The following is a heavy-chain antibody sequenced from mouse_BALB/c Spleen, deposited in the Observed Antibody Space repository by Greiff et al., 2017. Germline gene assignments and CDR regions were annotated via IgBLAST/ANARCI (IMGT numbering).Heavy chain of an antibody. J-gene: IGHJ2*01. V-gene: IGHV1S81*02. CDR1: GYTFTSYY. Sequence: QVQLKESGAELVKPGASVKLSCKASGYTFTSYYMYWVKQRPGQGLEWIGEINPSNGGTNFNEKFKSKATLTVDKSSSTAYMQLSSLTSEDSAVYYCTREGYDWGGYFDYWGQGTTLTVSS. CDR3: TREGYDWGGYFDY. D-gene: IGHD2-14*01. CDR2: INPSNGGT.